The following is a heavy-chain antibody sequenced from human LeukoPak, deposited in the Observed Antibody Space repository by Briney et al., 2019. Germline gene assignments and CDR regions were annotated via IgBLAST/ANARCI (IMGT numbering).Heavy chain of an antibody. CDR3: ARAGKWPETFQPMLRQNDAFDI. Sequence: ASETLSLTCAVSGGSISSGAYPWSWIRQPPGKGLDLIGYIYYSGSTYYNPSLKSRVTISVDTSKNQFSLKLSSVTAADTAVYYCARAGKWPETFQPMLRQNDAFDIWGQGTMVTVSS. D-gene: IGHD1-1*01. V-gene: IGHV4-30-4*07. CDR1: GGSISSGAYP. J-gene: IGHJ3*02. CDR2: IYYSGST.